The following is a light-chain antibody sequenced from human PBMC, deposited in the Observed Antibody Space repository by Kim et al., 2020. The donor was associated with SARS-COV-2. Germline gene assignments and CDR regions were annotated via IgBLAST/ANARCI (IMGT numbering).Light chain of an antibody. Sequence: EIVMTQSPATLSVSPGERANLSCRASQTVRTNLVWYQQKPGQAPRVLIDLASNRATGIPARFSGSGSGTDFTLTISSLQSDDVAVYYCQQRNAWPLTFGGGTKLEI. CDR2: LAS. CDR1: QTVRTN. CDR3: QQRNAWPLT. V-gene: IGKV3-15*01. J-gene: IGKJ4*01.